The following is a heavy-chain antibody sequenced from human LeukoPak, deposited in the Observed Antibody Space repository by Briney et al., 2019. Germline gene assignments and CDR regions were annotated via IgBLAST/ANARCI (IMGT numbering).Heavy chain of an antibody. CDR2: IYHSGST. CDR1: GGSISSGGYS. J-gene: IGHJ6*02. V-gene: IGHV4-30-2*05. D-gene: IGHD6-13*01. CDR3: ARDPYSSSWYYYGMDV. Sequence: PSETLSLTCAVSGGSISSGGYSWSWIRQPPGKGLEWIGYIYHSGSTYYNPSLKSRVTISVDTSKNQFSLKLSSVTAADTAVYYCARDPYSSSWYYYGMDVWGQGTTVTVSS.